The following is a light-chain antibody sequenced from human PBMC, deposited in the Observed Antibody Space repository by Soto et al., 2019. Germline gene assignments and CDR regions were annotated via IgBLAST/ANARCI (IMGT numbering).Light chain of an antibody. CDR3: CSYAVSFTSWV. Sequence: QPVLTQPRSVSGSPGQSVTITCTGTSSDVGGYNYVSWYQQHPGKAPKLMIYDVSKRPSGVPDRFSGSKSGNTASLTFSGLQAEDEADYYCCSYAVSFTSWVFGGGTKLTVL. V-gene: IGLV2-11*01. CDR2: DVS. J-gene: IGLJ3*02. CDR1: SSDVGGYNY.